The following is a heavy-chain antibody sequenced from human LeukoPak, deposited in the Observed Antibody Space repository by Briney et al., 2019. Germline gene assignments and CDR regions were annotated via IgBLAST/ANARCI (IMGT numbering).Heavy chain of an antibody. CDR1: GSSISTYY. J-gene: IGHJ3*02. D-gene: IGHD6-19*01. CDR3: ARAVADQGDAFAI. V-gene: IGHV4-59*01. Sequence: SETLSLTCTGSGSSISTYYWRWIRQPPGKALEWIGYICYSGSTNYNPSLKSRVTISVDTSKNQFSLKLSSVTAADTAVYYCARAVADQGDAFAIWGQRTMVTVSS. CDR2: ICYSGST.